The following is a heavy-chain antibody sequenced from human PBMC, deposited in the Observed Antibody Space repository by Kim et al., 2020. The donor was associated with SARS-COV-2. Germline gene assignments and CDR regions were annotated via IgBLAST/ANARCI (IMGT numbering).Heavy chain of an antibody. V-gene: IGHV3-30-3*01. CDR2: ISYGGSTK. D-gene: IGHD2-8*01. Sequence: GGSLRLSCAASGFTFSSSSIHWVRQAPGKGLEWVAVISYGGSTKYSADSEEGRSTSCSDNSKTPLFRKMSSLSAEDTVFYCWARDVRSLLRGFYYSYYG. CDR3: ARDVRSLLRGFYYSYYG. J-gene: IGHJ6*01. CDR1: GFTFSSSS.